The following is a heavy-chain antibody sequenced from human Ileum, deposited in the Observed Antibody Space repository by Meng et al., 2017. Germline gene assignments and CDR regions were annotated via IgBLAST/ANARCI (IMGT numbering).Heavy chain of an antibody. CDR3: ASQPTGYPKWFVP. J-gene: IGHJ5*02. CDR1: RGSIRSTTTVYS. CDR2: IYSTVTT. V-gene: IGHV4-39*07. Sequence: QLQCLCSGPLLVMPSARLSPSCIVSRGSIRSTTTVYSLGWIRQPPGKGLEWIGSIYSTVTTYSNPSLESRVTISRYPSKNQISLKLTSVTAADTAVYYCASQPTGYPKWFVPWGQGTLVTVSS. D-gene: IGHD3-9*01.